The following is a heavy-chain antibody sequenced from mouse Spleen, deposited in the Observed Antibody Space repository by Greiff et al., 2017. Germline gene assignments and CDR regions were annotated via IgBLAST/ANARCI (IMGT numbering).Heavy chain of an antibody. Sequence: VKLQQSGAELARPGASVKMSCKASGYTFTSYTMHWVKQRPGQGLEWIGYINPSSGYTKYNQKFKDKATLTADKSSSTAYMQLSSLTSEDSAVYYCARWGYAYYFDYWGQGTTLTVSS. J-gene: IGHJ2*01. CDR3: ARWGYAYYFDY. V-gene: IGHV1-4*01. CDR2: INPSSGYT. CDR1: GYTFTSYT. D-gene: IGHD3-1*01.